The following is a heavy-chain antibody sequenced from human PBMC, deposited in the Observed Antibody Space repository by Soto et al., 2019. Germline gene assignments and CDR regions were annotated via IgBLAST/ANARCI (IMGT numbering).Heavy chain of an antibody. CDR1: GYTLTSYD. D-gene: IGHD2-8*01. V-gene: IGHV1-8*01. CDR2: MNPNSGNT. CDR3: ARVPSFLGYCTNGVCYRLAFDI. J-gene: IGHJ3*02. Sequence: ASVKVSCKASGYTLTSYDSNWVRQATGQGLEWMGWMNPNSGNTGYAQKFQGRVTMTRNTSISTAYMELSSLRSEDTAVYYCARVPSFLGYCTNGVCYRLAFDIWGQGTMVTVSS.